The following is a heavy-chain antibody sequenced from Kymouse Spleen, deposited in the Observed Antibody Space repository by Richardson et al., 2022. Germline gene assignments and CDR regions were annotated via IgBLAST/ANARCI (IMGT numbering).Heavy chain of an antibody. D-gene: IGHD6-19*01. CDR2: IYYSGST. V-gene: IGHV4-59*01. J-gene: IGHJ4*02. Sequence: QVQLQESGPGLVKPSETLSLTCTVSGGSISSYYWSWIRQPPGKGLEWIGYIYYSGSTNYNPSLKSRVTISVDTSKNQFSLKLSSVTAADTAVYYCAREGGYSSGLDYWGQGTLVTVSS. CDR3: AREGGYSSGLDY. CDR1: GGSISSYY.